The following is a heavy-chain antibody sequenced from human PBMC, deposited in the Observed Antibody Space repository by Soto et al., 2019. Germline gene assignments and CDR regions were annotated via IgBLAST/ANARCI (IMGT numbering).Heavy chain of an antibody. CDR2: INAANGDT. V-gene: IGHV1-3*01. CDR3: VRRHVSATGIDWFDP. CDR1: GYTFNTYG. Sequence: ASVKVSCKTSGYTFNTYGIHWVRQAPGQRLEWMGWINAANGDTKYSPKFQGRVTITRDTSASTAYMELSSLRSEDTAVYYCVRRHVSATGIDWFDPWGQGTLVTVSS. D-gene: IGHD6-13*01. J-gene: IGHJ5*02.